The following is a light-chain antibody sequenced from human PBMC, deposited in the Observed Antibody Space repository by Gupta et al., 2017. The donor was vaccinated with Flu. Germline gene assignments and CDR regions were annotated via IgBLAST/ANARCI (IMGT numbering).Light chain of an antibody. CDR3: SSYTRSSTLEV. CDR1: RGDVGAYNY. CDR2: EVS. J-gene: IGLJ1*01. Sequence: ITISCTGTRGDVGAYNYVSWYQQHPGKAPKLMIYEVSKRPSGVSNRFTGSKAGNTASLTISGLQDEDEADYYCSSYTRSSTLEVFGTGTKVTVL. V-gene: IGLV2-14*01.